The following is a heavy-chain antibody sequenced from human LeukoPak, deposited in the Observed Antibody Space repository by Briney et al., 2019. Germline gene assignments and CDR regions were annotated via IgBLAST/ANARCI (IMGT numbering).Heavy chain of an antibody. CDR2: IYWDDDK. CDR1: GFSLSTSGVG. V-gene: IGHV2-5*02. J-gene: IGHJ4*02. D-gene: IGHD6-19*01. CDR3: AHRRPAGAPWYFDY. Sequence: KGSGPTLVKPTQTLTLTCTFSGFSLSTSGVGVGWIRQPPGKALEWLALIYWDDDKRYSPSLKSRLTITKDTSKNQVVLTMTNMDPVDTATYYCAHRRPAGAPWYFDYWGQGTLVTVSS.